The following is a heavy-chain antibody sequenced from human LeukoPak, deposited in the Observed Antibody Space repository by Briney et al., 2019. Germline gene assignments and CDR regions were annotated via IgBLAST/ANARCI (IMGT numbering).Heavy chain of an antibody. CDR1: GFTLSNYA. Sequence: GGSLRLSCAASGFTLSNYAMHRVRQAPGKGLEWVAVISYDGSNKYYADSVKGRFTISRDNSKNTLYLQMNSLRAEDTAVYYCARGHADYDSIISFFDYWGQGTLVTVSS. D-gene: IGHD3-22*01. CDR3: ARGHADYDSIISFFDY. CDR2: ISYDGSNK. V-gene: IGHV3-30*01. J-gene: IGHJ4*02.